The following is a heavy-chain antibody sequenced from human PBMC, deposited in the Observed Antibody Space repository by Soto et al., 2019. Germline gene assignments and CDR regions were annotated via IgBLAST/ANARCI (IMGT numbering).Heavy chain of an antibody. D-gene: IGHD5-12*01. V-gene: IGHV5-51*01. J-gene: IGHJ6*03. CDR1: EYTFTNYW. CDR3: ARHLLSGYELTDCYYMDV. CDR2: IFPPDSEI. Sequence: HGESLKISCKGSEYTFTNYWIGWVRQMPGKGLEWLGIIFPPDSEIRYSPSFQGQVTISADRSTNTAYLQWSSLRASDTAIYYCARHLLSGYELTDCYYMDVWGKGTTVTVSS.